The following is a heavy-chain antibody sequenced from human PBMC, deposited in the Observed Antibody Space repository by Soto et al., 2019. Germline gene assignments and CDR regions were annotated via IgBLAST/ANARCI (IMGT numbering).Heavy chain of an antibody. Sequence: QVQLQESGPGLVKPSQTLSLTCTVSGGSISSGDYYWSWIRQPPGKGLEWIGYIYYSGSTYYNPSLKSRGTISVDTSKIQYFLNLTFVTAADTGVYYFSRGGYHDYGGCVRDSWGQGTLVTVSS. CDR3: SRGGYHDYGGCVRDS. CDR2: IYYSGST. V-gene: IGHV4-30-4*01. CDR1: GGSISSGDYY. D-gene: IGHD2-15*01. J-gene: IGHJ5*01.